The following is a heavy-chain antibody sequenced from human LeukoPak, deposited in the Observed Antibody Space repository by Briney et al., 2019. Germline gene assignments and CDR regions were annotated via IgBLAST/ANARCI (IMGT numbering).Heavy chain of an antibody. Sequence: PGGSLRLSCAASGFTFSSYWMHWVRQAPGKGLVWVSRINSDGSSTDYAVSVKGRLTISRDNAKNTLYLQMNNLRAEDTAVYYCARDPMALDWFDPWGQGTLVTFSS. D-gene: IGHD3-10*01. V-gene: IGHV3-74*01. CDR1: GFTFSSYW. J-gene: IGHJ5*02. CDR2: INSDGSST. CDR3: ARDPMALDWFDP.